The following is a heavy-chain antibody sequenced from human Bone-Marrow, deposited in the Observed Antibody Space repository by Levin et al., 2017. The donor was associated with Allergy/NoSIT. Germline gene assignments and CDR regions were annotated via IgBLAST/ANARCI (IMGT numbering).Heavy chain of an antibody. Sequence: GESLKISCKGSGYSFTSYWIGWVRQMPGKGLEWMGIIYPGDSDTRYSPSFQGQVTISADKSISTAYLQWSSLKASDTAMYYCARRRHRLDTMIVVVSPRGDAFDSWGQGTMVTVSS. CDR1: GYSFTSYW. CDR2: IYPGDSDT. J-gene: IGHJ3*02. CDR3: ARRRHRLDTMIVVVSPRGDAFDS. D-gene: IGHD3-22*01. V-gene: IGHV5-51*01.